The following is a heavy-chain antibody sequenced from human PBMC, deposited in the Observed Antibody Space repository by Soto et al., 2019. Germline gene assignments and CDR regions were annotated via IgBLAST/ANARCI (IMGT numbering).Heavy chain of an antibody. Sequence: GGSLRLSCAASGFSVSDYYMSWIRQAPGKGLEWVSYIDFTSNSIYYADSVKGRFTISRDNAKNSLYLQMNSLRAEDTAVYYCARDIEPPGLFFDYWGQGTLVTVSS. J-gene: IGHJ4*02. CDR1: GFSVSDYY. CDR3: ARDIEPPGLFFDY. D-gene: IGHD6-13*01. CDR2: IDFTSNSI. V-gene: IGHV3-11*01.